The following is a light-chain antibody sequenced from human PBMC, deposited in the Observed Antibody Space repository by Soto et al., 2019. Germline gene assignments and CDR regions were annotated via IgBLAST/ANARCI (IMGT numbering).Light chain of an antibody. Sequence: QSALAQPRSVSGSPGQSVTISCTGTSSDVGNYNLVSWYQHHPGKAPKLMIYDVTKRPSGVPDRFSASKSGNTASLTISGLQAEDEADYYCCSYAGTYTVWVFGGGTKVTV. CDR3: CSYAGTYTVWV. CDR1: SSDVGNYNL. J-gene: IGLJ3*02. V-gene: IGLV2-11*01. CDR2: DVT.